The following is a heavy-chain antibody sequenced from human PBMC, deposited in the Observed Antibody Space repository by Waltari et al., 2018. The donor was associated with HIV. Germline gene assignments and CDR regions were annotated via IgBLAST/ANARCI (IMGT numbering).Heavy chain of an antibody. CDR3: AREGTGYSYGLDYFDY. V-gene: IGHV4-34*01. CDR2: INHSGST. J-gene: IGHJ4*02. Sequence: QVQLQQWGAGLLKPSETLSLTCAVYGGSFSGYYWSWIRQPPGKGLEWIGEINHSGSTNYHPSLKSRVTISVDTSKNQFSLKLSSVTAADTAVYYCAREGTGYSYGLDYFDYWGQGTLVTVSS. CDR1: GGSFSGYY. D-gene: IGHD5-18*01.